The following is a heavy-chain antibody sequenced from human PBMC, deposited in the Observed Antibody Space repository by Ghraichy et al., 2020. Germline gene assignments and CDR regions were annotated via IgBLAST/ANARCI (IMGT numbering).Heavy chain of an antibody. V-gene: IGHV3-23*01. CDR1: GFTFSNYA. J-gene: IGHJ6*02. Sequence: GESLNISCAASGFTFSNYAMTWVRQAPGKGLEWVASIRNNGGTHYADPVKGRFTISRDNSKNTVHLQMSSLRAEDTAVYYCARPDPRLGTTGWAYYMDVWGQGTTVTVSS. D-gene: IGHD3-9*01. CDR3: ARPDPRLGTTGWAYYMDV. CDR2: IRNNGGT.